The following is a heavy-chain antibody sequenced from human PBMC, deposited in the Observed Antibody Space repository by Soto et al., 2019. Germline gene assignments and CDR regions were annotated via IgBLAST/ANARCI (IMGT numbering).Heavy chain of an antibody. D-gene: IGHD6-25*01. V-gene: IGHV3-23*01. J-gene: IGHJ4*02. CDR3: SRDPFGSDPQYYFDY. Sequence: VGSLRLSCAASGFTFSSYAMSWVRQAPGKGLEWVSAISGSGGRTYYADSVKGRFTISRDNSKNTLYLQQNSLRAEDTAVYYCSRDPFGSDPQYYFDYWGQGTLVTVSS. CDR1: GFTFSSYA. CDR2: ISGSGGRT.